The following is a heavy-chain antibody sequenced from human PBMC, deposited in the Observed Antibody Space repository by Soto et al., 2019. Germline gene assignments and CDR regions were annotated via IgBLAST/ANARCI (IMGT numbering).Heavy chain of an antibody. D-gene: IGHD1-26*01. CDR3: ARDGGRHSGGIDY. CDR1: GGTFSSYS. Sequence: QVQLVQSGAEVKKPGSSVKVSCKASGGTFSSYSINWVRQAPGQGLEWMGEIIPIFGTANYAQKFQGRVTITADESTSTAYIELSSLRSADTAVYYCARDGGRHSGGIDYGGQGTLVTVSS. J-gene: IGHJ4*02. V-gene: IGHV1-69*01. CDR2: IIPIFGTA.